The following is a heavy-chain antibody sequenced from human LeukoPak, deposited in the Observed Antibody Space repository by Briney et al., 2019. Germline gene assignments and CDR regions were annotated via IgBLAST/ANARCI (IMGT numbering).Heavy chain of an antibody. CDR3: ARSLNYYDSHTSRRDLDY. V-gene: IGHV3-23*01. CDR2: ISTSGDRT. Sequence: PGGSLRLSCVGSGFNFNTHAMIWVRQAAVRGLEWVSAISTSGDRTYYADSVTGRFTISRDNSKNTVYLQMNSLRAEDTALYYCARSLNYYDSHTSRRDLDYWGQGTLVTVSS. CDR1: GFNFNTHA. J-gene: IGHJ4*02. D-gene: IGHD3-10*01.